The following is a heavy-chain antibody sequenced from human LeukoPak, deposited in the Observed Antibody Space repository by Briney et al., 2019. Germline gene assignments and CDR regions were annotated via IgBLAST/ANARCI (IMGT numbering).Heavy chain of an antibody. CDR1: GYTFTGYY. Sequence: ASVKVSCKASGYTFTGYYMHWVRQAPGRGLEWMGRINPNSGGTNYAQKFQGRVTMTRDTSISTAYMELSRLRSDDTAVYYCASDLFTRGQWLEYWSQGTLVTVSS. D-gene: IGHD6-19*01. CDR3: ASDLFTRGQWLEY. J-gene: IGHJ4*02. V-gene: IGHV1-2*06. CDR2: INPNSGGT.